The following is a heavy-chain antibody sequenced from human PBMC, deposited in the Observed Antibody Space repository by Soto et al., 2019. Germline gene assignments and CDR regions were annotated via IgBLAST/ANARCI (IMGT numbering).Heavy chain of an antibody. CDR3: AATDYYDSSGYYSPFDY. J-gene: IGHJ4*02. D-gene: IGHD3-22*01. Sequence: SVKVSCKASGGTFSSYAISWVRQAPGQGLEWMGGIIPIFGTANYAQKFQGRVTITADESTSTAYMELSSLRSEDTAVYYCAATDYYDSSGYYSPFDYWGQGTLVTVSS. V-gene: IGHV1-69*13. CDR1: GGTFSSYA. CDR2: IIPIFGTA.